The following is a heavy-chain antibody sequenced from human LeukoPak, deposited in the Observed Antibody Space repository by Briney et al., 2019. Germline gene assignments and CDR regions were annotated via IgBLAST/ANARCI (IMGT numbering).Heavy chain of an antibody. V-gene: IGHV3-23*01. CDR2: ISGRRGDT. CDR3: ARERDSSGYFDS. Sequence: PGGSLRLSCAASVFTFSSYAMSWVRQAPGKGLEWVSAISGRRGDTYYADSVKGRFTISRDNSKNTLYLQMSSLRAEDTAVYYCARERDSSGYFDSWGQGTLVTVSS. CDR1: VFTFSSYA. D-gene: IGHD3-22*01. J-gene: IGHJ4*02.